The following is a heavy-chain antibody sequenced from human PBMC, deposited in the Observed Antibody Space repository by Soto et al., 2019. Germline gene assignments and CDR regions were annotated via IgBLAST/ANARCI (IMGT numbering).Heavy chain of an antibody. CDR1: GFTFSSYW. CDR3: ARALSSKAAAP. D-gene: IGHD6-13*01. J-gene: IGHJ5*02. V-gene: IGHV3-7*04. Sequence: GGSLRLSCAASGFTFSSYWMSWVRQAPGKGLEWVANIKQDGSEKYYVDSVKGRFTICRDNAKNSLYLQMNSLRAEDTAVYYCARALSSKAAAPWGQGTLVTVSS. CDR2: IKQDGSEK.